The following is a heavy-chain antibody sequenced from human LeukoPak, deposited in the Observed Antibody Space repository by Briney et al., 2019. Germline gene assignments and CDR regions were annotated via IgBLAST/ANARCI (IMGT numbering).Heavy chain of an antibody. Sequence: GGSLRLSCAASGFTFSSYSMNWVRQAPGKGLEWVSSISSSSSYIYYADSVKGRFTISRDNAKNTLYLQMDSLRAEDTAVYYCARDLRHCTNDVCGDYWGQGTLVTVSS. V-gene: IGHV3-21*01. J-gene: IGHJ4*02. CDR3: ARDLRHCTNDVCGDY. CDR1: GFTFSSYS. CDR2: ISSSSSYI. D-gene: IGHD2-8*01.